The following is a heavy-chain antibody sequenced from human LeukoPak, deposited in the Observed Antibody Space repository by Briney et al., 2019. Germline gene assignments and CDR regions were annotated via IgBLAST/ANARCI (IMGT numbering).Heavy chain of an antibody. J-gene: IGHJ5*02. CDR3: ARMWFDP. CDR1: GGSFSGYY. CDR2: INHSGST. V-gene: IGHV4-34*01. Sequence: SETLSLTCAVYGGSFSGYYWSWIRQPPGKGLEWIGEINHSGSTNYNPSLKSRVTISVDTSKNQFSLKLSSVTAADTAVHYCARMWFDPWGQGTLVTVSS.